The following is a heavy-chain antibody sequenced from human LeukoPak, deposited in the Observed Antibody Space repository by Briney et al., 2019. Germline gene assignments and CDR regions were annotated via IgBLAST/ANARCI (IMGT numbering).Heavy chain of an antibody. CDR1: GFTFDDYA. CDR3: ASYGDLTDY. V-gene: IGHV3-9*01. Sequence: GGSLRLSCAASGFTFDDYAMHWVRQAPGKGLEWVSGISWNSGSIGYADSVKGRFTISRDNAKNSLYLQMNSLRAEDTAVYYCASYGDLTDYWGQGTLVTVPS. CDR2: ISWNSGSI. D-gene: IGHD4-17*01. J-gene: IGHJ4*02.